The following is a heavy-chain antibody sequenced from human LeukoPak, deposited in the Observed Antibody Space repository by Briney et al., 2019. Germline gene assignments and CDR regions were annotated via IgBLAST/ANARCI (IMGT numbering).Heavy chain of an antibody. J-gene: IGHJ4*02. CDR1: GFSFTSYW. D-gene: IGHD4/OR15-4a*01. Sequence: PGGSLRLSCAASGFSFTSYWMSWVRQAPGKGLEWVANIKQDGNEKYYAESVKGRFSISRDNAKNSLDLQMNSLRAEDTAVYYCARDTLGEGEDANYAVYYFDYWGQGSVVTVSS. V-gene: IGHV3-7*01. CDR3: ARDTLGEGEDANYAVYYFDY. CDR2: IKQDGNEK.